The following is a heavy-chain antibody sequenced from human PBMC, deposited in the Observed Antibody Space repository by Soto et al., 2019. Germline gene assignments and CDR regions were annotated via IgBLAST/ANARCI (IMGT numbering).Heavy chain of an antibody. CDR2: INPNSGGT. V-gene: IGHV1-2*04. CDR3: ARELKDHSNRLAP. J-gene: IGHJ5*02. Sequence: GASVKVSCKASGYTFTGYYMHWVRQAPGQGLEWMGWINPNSGGTNYAQKFQGWVTMTRDTSISTAYMELSRLRSDDTAVYYCARELKDHSNRLAPWGQGTLVTVSS. CDR1: GYTFTGYY.